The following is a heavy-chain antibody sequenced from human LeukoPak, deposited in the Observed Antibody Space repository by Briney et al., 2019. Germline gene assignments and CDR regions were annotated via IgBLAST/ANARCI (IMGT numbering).Heavy chain of an antibody. CDR3: ARDLNREDFDY. CDR1: GFSFSNYD. V-gene: IGHV3-33*01. D-gene: IGHD1-14*01. Sequence: PEKSLRLSCAASGFSFSNYDMHWVRQAPDKGLEWVAIIWFDGSDKYYGDSVKGRFIISRDNSKNTLYLQMNSLRVEDTAVYYCARDLNREDFDYWGQGTLVAVSS. CDR2: IWFDGSDK. J-gene: IGHJ4*02.